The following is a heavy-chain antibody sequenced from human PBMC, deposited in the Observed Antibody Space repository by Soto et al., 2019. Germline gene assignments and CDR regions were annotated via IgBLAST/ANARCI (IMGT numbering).Heavy chain of an antibody. V-gene: IGHV3-49*03. Sequence: PGGSLRLSCTASGFTFGDYAMSWFRQAPGKGLEWIGFIRSKAYGGTTEYAASVKGRFTISRDDSKSIAYLQMNSLKTEDTAVYYCTRDRSLLYSSSWRPYLDYWGQGTLVTVSS. CDR1: GFTFGDYA. CDR2: IRSKAYGGTT. CDR3: TRDRSLLYSSSWRPYLDY. J-gene: IGHJ4*02. D-gene: IGHD6-13*01.